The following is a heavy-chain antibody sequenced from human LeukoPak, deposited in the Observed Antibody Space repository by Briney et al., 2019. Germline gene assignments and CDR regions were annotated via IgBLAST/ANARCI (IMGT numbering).Heavy chain of an antibody. Sequence: GGSLRLSCAASGFTFSSYGMHWVRQAPGKGLEWVAVISYDGSNKYYADSVKGRFTISRNNSKNTLYLQMNSLRAEDTAVYYCAKARQPVYSSVGYFDYWGQGTLVTVPS. D-gene: IGHD6-19*01. CDR3: AKARQPVYSSVGYFDY. CDR2: ISYDGSNK. J-gene: IGHJ4*02. V-gene: IGHV3-30*18. CDR1: GFTFSSYG.